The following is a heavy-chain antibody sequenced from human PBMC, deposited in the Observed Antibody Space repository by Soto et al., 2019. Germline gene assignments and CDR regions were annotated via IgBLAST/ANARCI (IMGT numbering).Heavy chain of an antibody. CDR3: ARDLSGPLDY. V-gene: IGHV3-33*01. D-gene: IGHD3-16*02. J-gene: IGHJ4*02. CDR1: GFTFSNYG. CDR2: VWYDGSNK. Sequence: GGSLRLCCAASGFTFSNYGMHWVRQAPGKGLEWVAAVWYDGSNKYYADSVKGRFTISRDTSKNTLYLEMNSLRAEDTAVYYCARDLSGPLDYWGQGIPVTVSS.